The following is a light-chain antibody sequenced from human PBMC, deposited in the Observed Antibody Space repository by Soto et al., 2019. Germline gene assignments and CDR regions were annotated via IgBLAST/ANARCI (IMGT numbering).Light chain of an antibody. J-gene: IGKJ1*01. CDR3: QQSYTKWT. Sequence: DIQMTQSPSSLSASVGDRVTITCRASQNIGSYLNWYHQKPGQAPKVLISAASILHSGVPSRFSGSGSGTDFTITINSLQPEDFATYYCQQSYTKWTFGQGTKLEI. V-gene: IGKV1-39*01. CDR1: QNIGSY. CDR2: AAS.